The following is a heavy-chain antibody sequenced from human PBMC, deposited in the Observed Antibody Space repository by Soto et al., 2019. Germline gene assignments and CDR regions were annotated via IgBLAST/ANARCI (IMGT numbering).Heavy chain of an antibody. J-gene: IGHJ5*02. Sequence: EVQLVESGGGVVLPWGSLRLSCAASGFTFSSYWMTWVRQAPGKGLEWVANIRQDGGQIDYVDSVKGRFTISRDNAKNSLYLQMNRLRAEDTAVYYCARWTVSANNWFDPWGQRTLVTVSS. V-gene: IGHV3-7*05. CDR2: IRQDGGQI. CDR1: GFTFSSYW. CDR3: ARWTVSANNWFDP. D-gene: IGHD2-8*01.